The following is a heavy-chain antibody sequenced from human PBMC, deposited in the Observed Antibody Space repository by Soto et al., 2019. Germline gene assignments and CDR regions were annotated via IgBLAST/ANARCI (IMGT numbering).Heavy chain of an antibody. V-gene: IGHV1-2*04. D-gene: IGHD1-26*01. Sequence: QVQLVQSGAEVKKPGASVKVSCKASGYTFTGYYMHWVRQAPGQGLEWMGWINPNSGGTNYAQKFQGWVTMTRDTSLSTAYMELSRLRSDDTAVYYCARDIVGGRLDAFDIWGQGTMVTVSS. J-gene: IGHJ3*02. CDR2: INPNSGGT. CDR3: ARDIVGGRLDAFDI. CDR1: GYTFTGYY.